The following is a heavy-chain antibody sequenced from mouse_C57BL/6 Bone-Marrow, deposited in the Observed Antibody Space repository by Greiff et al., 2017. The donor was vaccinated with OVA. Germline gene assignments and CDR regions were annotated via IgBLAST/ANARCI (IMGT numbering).Heavy chain of an antibody. CDR3: ARYSLLWLLYWYFDV. CDR2: ISDGGSYT. V-gene: IGHV5-4*01. CDR1: GFTFSSYA. Sequence: EVQLVESGGGLVKPGGSLKLSCAASGFTFSSYAMSWVRQTPEKRLEWVATISDGGSYTYYPDNVKGRFTISRDNAKNNLYLQMSHLKSEDTAMYYCARYSLLWLLYWYFDVWGTGTTVTVSS. J-gene: IGHJ1*03. D-gene: IGHD2-2*01.